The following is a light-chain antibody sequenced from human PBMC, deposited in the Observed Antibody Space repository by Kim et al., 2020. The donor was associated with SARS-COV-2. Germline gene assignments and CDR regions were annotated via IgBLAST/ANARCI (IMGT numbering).Light chain of an antibody. CDR2: DAS. CDR3: QQRSDWPHT. Sequence: SLSPGARATLSCRASQSVSSYLAWYQHKPGQAPRLLIYDASNRATGIPARFSGSGSGTDLTLTISSLESEDSAVYYCQQRSDWPHTFGQGTKLEIK. CDR1: QSVSSY. J-gene: IGKJ2*01. V-gene: IGKV3-11*01.